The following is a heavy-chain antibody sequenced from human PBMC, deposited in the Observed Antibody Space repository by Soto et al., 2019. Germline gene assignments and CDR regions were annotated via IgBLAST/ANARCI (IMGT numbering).Heavy chain of an antibody. V-gene: IGHV4-31*03. Sequence: PSETLSLTCTVSGGSISSGGYYWSWIRQHPGKGLEWIGYIYYSGSTYYNPSLKSRVTISVDTSKNQFSLKLSSVTAADTAVYYCAGGTYGDYRFDYWGQGTLVTVSS. CDR3: AGGTYGDYRFDY. J-gene: IGHJ4*02. CDR2: IYYSGST. D-gene: IGHD4-17*01. CDR1: GGSISSGGYY.